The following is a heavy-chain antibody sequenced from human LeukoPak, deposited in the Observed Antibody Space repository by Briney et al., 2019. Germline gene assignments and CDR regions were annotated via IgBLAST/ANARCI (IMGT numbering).Heavy chain of an antibody. D-gene: IGHD3-9*01. Sequence: ASVKVSCKASGYTFTSYDINWVRQATGQGLEWMGWMNPNSGNTGYAQKFQGRVTITRNTSISTAYMELSSLRSEDTAVYYCARAHYDILTEGFDYWGQGTLVTASS. CDR3: ARAHYDILTEGFDY. CDR2: MNPNSGNT. CDR1: GYTFTSYD. V-gene: IGHV1-8*03. J-gene: IGHJ4*02.